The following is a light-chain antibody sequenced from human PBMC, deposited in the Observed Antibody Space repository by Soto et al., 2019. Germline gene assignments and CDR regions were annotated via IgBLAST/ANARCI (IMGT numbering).Light chain of an antibody. J-gene: IGKJ4*01. Sequence: ENVLTQSPGTVSLSPGQRATLSCRASQSISSSYLAWYQQKPGQAPRLLIYVASSRATGIPDRFSGSGSGTDFTLTISRLEPEDFAVYYCQQYGRSLTFGGGTKVEIK. CDR2: VAS. CDR3: QQYGRSLT. CDR1: QSISSSY. V-gene: IGKV3-20*01.